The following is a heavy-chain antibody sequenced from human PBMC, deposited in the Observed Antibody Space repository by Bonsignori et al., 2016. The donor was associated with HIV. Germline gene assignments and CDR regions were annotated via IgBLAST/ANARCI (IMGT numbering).Heavy chain of an antibody. CDR3: ARDVGYIGRYQDVYDI. D-gene: IGHD1-26*01. CDR2: MSRTGSTI. V-gene: IGHV3-11*01. J-gene: IGHJ3*02. Sequence: RQAPGKGLEWVSYMSRTGSTIYYRDSVKGRFTISRDNAKNSLYLQMNSLRAEDTAIYYCARDVGYIGRYQDVYDIWGQGTMVTVSS.